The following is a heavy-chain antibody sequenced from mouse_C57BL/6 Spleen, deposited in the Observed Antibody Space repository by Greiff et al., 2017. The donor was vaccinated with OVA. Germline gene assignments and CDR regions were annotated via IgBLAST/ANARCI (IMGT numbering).Heavy chain of an antibody. D-gene: IGHD1-1*01. CDR1: GYTFTSYN. CDR2: IYPGNGDT. V-gene: IGHV1-12*01. Sequence: LQQSGAELVRPGASVKMSCKASGYTFTSYNMHWVKQTPRQGLEWIGAIYPGNGDTSYNQKFKGKATLTVDKSSSTAYMQLSSLTSEDSAVYFCARCYYGSSYLYYFDYWGQGTTLTVSS. J-gene: IGHJ2*01. CDR3: ARCYYGSSYLYYFDY.